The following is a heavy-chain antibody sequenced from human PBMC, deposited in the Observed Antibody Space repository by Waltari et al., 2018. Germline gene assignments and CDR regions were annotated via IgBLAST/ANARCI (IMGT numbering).Heavy chain of an antibody. CDR2: IIPIFGTA. CDR3: ARSMTTVTTLDY. Sequence: QVQLVQSGAEVKKPGASVKVSCKASGYTFTSYAMHWVRQAPGQGLEWMGGIIPIFGTANYAQKFQGRVTITTDESTSTAYMELSSLRSEDTAVYYCARSMTTVTTLDYWGQGTLVTVSS. V-gene: IGHV1-69*05. J-gene: IGHJ4*02. D-gene: IGHD4-17*01. CDR1: GYTFTSYA.